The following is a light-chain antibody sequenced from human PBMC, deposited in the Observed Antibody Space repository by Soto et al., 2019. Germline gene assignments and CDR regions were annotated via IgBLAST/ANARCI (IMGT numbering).Light chain of an antibody. V-gene: IGKV1-5*03. J-gene: IGKJ5*01. CDR3: QQSYSSRSIT. CDR1: QSITTW. Sequence: DIQFTQSPSTLSASVGDRVTITCRASQSITTWLAWYQQKPGKAPKLLIYKASTLKSGVPSRFSGSGSGTDFTLTISSLQPEDFATYDCQQSYSSRSITFGQGTRLEIK. CDR2: KAS.